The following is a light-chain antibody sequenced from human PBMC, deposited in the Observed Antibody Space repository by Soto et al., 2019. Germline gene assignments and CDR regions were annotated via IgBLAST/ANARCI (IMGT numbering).Light chain of an antibody. CDR1: QDISNY. CDR3: QQYYDWPRT. Sequence: DIQMTQSPSSLSASVGDRVTITCQASQDISNYLNWYQQKPGKAPKLLIYDASNLETGVPSRFSGSGSGTDFTFTISSLQPEDIATYYCQQYYDWPRTFGQGTKLEIK. V-gene: IGKV1-33*01. CDR2: DAS. J-gene: IGKJ2*01.